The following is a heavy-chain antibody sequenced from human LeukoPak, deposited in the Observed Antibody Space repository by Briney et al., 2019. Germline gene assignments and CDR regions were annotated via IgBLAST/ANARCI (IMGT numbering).Heavy chain of an antibody. CDR1: GLTVSGNY. CDR2: IQSGGST. J-gene: IGHJ6*02. D-gene: IGHD3-9*01. Sequence: GGSLRLSCAASGLTVSGNYMSWVRQAPGKGLECVSLIQSGGSTYYADSVKGRFTISTDNSKNTLYLQMNSLRAEDTAVYYCAGYFGDVWGQGTTVTVSS. V-gene: IGHV3-53*01. CDR3: AGYFGDV.